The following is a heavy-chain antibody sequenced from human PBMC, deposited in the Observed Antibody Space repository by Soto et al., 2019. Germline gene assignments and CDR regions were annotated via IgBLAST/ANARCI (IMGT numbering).Heavy chain of an antibody. CDR1: GYTFTSYA. CDR3: ARDRRGGHIVVVTAIDY. D-gene: IGHD2-21*02. J-gene: IGHJ4*02. V-gene: IGHV1-3*01. Sequence: GASVKVSCKASGYTFTSYAMHWVRQAPGQRFEWMGWINAGNGNTKYSQKFQGRVTITRDTSASTAYMELSSLRSEDTAVYYCARDRRGGHIVVVTAIDYWGQGTLVTVSS. CDR2: INAGNGNT.